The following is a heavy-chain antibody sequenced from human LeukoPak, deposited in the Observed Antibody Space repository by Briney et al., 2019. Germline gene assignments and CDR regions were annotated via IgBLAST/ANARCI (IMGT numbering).Heavy chain of an antibody. V-gene: IGHV3-23*01. D-gene: IGHD6-19*01. CDR2: ISGSGGST. Sequence: GGTLRLSCAASGFTFSSYGMSWVRQAPGKGLEWVSAISGSGGSTYYADSVKGRFTISRDNSKNTLYLQMNSLRAEDTAVYYCAKGSSGWNYMDVWGKGTTVTISS. J-gene: IGHJ6*03. CDR3: AKGSSGWNYMDV. CDR1: GFTFSSYG.